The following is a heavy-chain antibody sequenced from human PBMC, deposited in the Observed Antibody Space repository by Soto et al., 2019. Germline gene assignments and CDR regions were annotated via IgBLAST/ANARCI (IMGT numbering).Heavy chain of an antibody. CDR3: ARDGSCLTPTNCSGGSCYFESVLGCYYYGMDV. D-gene: IGHD2-15*01. CDR2: IWYDGSNK. CDR1: GFTFSSYG. J-gene: IGHJ6*02. Sequence: GGSLRLSCAASGFTFSSYGMHWVRQAPGKGLEWVAVIWYDGSNKYYADSVKGRFTISRDNSKNTLYLKMNSRRAEDTAVYYCARDGSCLTPTNCSGGSCYFESVLGCYYYGMDVWGQGTTVTVSS. V-gene: IGHV3-33*01.